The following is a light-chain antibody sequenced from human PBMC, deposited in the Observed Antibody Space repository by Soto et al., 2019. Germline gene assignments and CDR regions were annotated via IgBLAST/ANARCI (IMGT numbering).Light chain of an antibody. CDR2: EFS. CDR1: SSDIGAYIY. Sequence: QSALTQPPSASGSPGQSVTISCTGTSSDIGAYIYVSWYQQHPGKAPKLIIYEFSKRPSGVPDRFSGSKSGNTASLTVSGLQAEDEANYYCSTYAGSNNHVIFGGGTKLTV. V-gene: IGLV2-8*01. J-gene: IGLJ2*01. CDR3: STYAGSNNHVI.